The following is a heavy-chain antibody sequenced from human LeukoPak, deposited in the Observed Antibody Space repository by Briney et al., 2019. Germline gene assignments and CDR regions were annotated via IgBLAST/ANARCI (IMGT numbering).Heavy chain of an antibody. J-gene: IGHJ6*02. Sequence: GGSLRLSCGASGFTFSSYWMSWVRQAPGKGLEWVANIKQDGSEKYYMDSVKGRFTISRDNAQNSLYLQMNSLRAEDTAVYYCARAGSSWYSYYYYGMDVWGQGTTVTVSS. V-gene: IGHV3-7*01. CDR3: ARAGSSWYSYYYYGMDV. CDR2: IKQDGSEK. D-gene: IGHD6-13*01. CDR1: GFTFSSYW.